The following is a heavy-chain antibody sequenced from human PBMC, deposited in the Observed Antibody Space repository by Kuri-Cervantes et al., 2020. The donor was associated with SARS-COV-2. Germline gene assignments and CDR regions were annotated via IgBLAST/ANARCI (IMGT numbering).Heavy chain of an antibody. J-gene: IGHJ4*02. D-gene: IGHD3-3*01. V-gene: IGHV3-73*01. CDR2: VRGKANNYAT. Sequence: GGSLRLSCEVSGFLFSASAIHWVRQASGKGLEWVGRVRGKANNYATAYAASVKGRFIISRDDSKNMAYLQMNNLKTEDTAVYYCTRDDFWSGYSNYWGQGTLVTVSS. CDR1: GFLFSASA. CDR3: TRDDFWSGYSNY.